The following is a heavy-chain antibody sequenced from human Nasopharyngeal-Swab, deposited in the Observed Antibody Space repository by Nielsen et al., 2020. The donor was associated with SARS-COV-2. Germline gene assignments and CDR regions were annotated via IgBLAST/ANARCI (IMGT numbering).Heavy chain of an antibody. V-gene: IGHV3-30*03. CDR1: GFTFSSYG. J-gene: IGHJ4*02. CDR2: ISYDGSNK. D-gene: IGHD6-6*01. Sequence: GESLKISCAASGFTFSSYGMHWVRQAPGKGLEWVAVISYDGSNKYYADSVKGRFTISRDNSKNTLYLQMNSLRAEDTAVYYCASARPVFDYWGQGTLVTVSS. CDR3: ASARPVFDY.